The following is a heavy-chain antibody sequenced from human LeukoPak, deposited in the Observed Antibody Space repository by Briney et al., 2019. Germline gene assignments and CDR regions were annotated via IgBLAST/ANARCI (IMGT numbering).Heavy chain of an antibody. CDR1: GHSFTSYW. J-gene: IGHJ6*02. V-gene: IGHV5-51*01. Sequence: GESLKISCKGSGHSFTSYWIDWVRQMPGKGLEWMGIIYPGDSDTRYSPSFQGQVTISADKSISTAYLQWSSLKASDTAMYYCARHAPLTTVVTPDYYGMDVWGQGTTVTVSS. CDR2: IYPGDSDT. CDR3: ARHAPLTTVVTPDYYGMDV. D-gene: IGHD4-23*01.